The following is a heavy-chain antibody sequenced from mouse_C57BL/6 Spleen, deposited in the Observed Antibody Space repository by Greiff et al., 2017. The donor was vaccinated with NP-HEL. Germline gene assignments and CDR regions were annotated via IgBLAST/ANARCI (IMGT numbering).Heavy chain of an antibody. Sequence: VNVVESGAELVRPGTSVKVSCKASGYAFTNYLIEWVKQRPGQGLEWIGVINPGSGGTNYNEKFKGKATLTADKSSSTAYMQLSSLTSEDSAVYFCARKGDYGSSYGAMDYWGQGTSVTVSS. J-gene: IGHJ4*01. V-gene: IGHV1-54*01. D-gene: IGHD1-1*01. CDR2: INPGSGGT. CDR1: GYAFTNYL. CDR3: ARKGDYGSSYGAMDY.